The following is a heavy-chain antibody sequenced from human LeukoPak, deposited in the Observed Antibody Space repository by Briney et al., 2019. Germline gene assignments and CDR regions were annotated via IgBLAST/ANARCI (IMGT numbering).Heavy chain of an antibody. J-gene: IGHJ4*02. CDR2: INGDGSST. Sequence: GGSLRLSCAASGFTFSSYWMHWVRQAPHPGKGLVWVSRINGDGSSTSHADSVKGRFSTSRDNAKNTLYLQMNNLRVEDTGVYYCARDLATNWGQGTLVTVSS. D-gene: IGHD3-3*02. CDR3: ARDLATN. CDR1: GFTFSSYW. V-gene: IGHV3-74*01.